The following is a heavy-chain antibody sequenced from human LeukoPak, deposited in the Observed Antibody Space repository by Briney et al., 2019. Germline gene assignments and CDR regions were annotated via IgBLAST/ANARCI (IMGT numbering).Heavy chain of an antibody. CDR3: ARGEGSGSYYSYFDY. CDR2: IYYSGST. V-gene: IGHV4-59*01. CDR1: GGSISSYY. D-gene: IGHD1-26*01. J-gene: IGHJ4*02. Sequence: NSSETLSLTCTVSGGSISSYYWSWIRQPPGKGLEWIGYIYYSGSTNYNPSLKSRVTISVDTSKNQFSLKLSSVTAADTAVYYCARGEGSGSYYSYFDYWGQGALVTVSS.